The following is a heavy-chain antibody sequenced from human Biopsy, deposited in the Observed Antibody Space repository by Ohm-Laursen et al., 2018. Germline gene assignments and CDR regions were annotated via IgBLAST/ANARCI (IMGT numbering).Heavy chain of an antibody. V-gene: IGHV3-11*01. CDR3: ARDTRWSPYSMDV. CDR1: GFSFSDYH. J-gene: IGHJ6*02. Sequence: SLRLSCTVSGFSFSDYHMRWIRQAPGRGLEWVSYISGGGTIYYGDSMKGRVTISRDNAKNSLYLQMHSLRAKDTAVYYCARDTRWSPYSMDVWGQGTTVTVSS. CDR2: ISGGGTI. D-gene: IGHD4-23*01.